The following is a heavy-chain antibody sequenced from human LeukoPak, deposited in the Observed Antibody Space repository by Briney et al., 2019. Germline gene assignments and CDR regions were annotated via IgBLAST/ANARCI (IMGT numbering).Heavy chain of an antibody. CDR1: GESFSGYY. J-gene: IGHJ6*03. CDR2: INDSGST. Sequence: SETLSLTCAVYGESFSGYYWRWIRQSPGKGLEWIGEINDSGSTNYDPSLKSRVTISVDKSKNQISLKLTSVTAADTAVYYCARVAGDPIYYYYYMDVWGKGTTVTVSS. V-gene: IGHV4-34*01. D-gene: IGHD7-27*01. CDR3: ARVAGDPIYYYYYMDV.